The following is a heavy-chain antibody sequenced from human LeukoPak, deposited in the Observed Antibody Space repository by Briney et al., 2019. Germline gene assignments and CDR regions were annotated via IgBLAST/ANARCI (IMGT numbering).Heavy chain of an antibody. D-gene: IGHD2-21*02. J-gene: IGHJ4*02. CDR1: GFIFSTYG. Sequence: PGGSLRLSCAAPGFIFSTYGMHWVRQAPGKGLEWVSVIWYDGSNKYYADSVKGRFTISRDNSKNMVYLQMNSLRAEDTAVYYCARDGCGGDCYLADYWGQGTQVTVSS. V-gene: IGHV3-33*01. CDR2: IWYDGSNK. CDR3: ARDGCGGDCYLADY.